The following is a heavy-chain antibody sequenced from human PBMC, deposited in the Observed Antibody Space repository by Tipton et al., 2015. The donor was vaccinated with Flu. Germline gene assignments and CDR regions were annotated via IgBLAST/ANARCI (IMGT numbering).Heavy chain of an antibody. CDR2: IYHSGIT. J-gene: IGHJ4*02. CDR1: GYAISSGYY. CDR3: ARGKQWLGHYFDY. V-gene: IGHV4-38-2*02. Sequence: TLSLTCTVSGYAISSGYYWGWIRQPPGKGLEWIGSIYHSGITYYNPSLKSRVTISVDTSKNQFSLKLSSVTAADTAVYYCARGKQWLGHYFDYWVQGTLVTVAS. D-gene: IGHD6-19*01.